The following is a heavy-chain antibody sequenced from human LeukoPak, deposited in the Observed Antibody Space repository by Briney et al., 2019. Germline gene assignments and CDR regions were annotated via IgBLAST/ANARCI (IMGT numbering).Heavy chain of an antibody. D-gene: IGHD1-26*01. V-gene: IGHV4-4*09. CDR3: ARLRVSGSYLYYFDY. Sequence: SETLSLTYTVSNGSISSYHWSWVRQPPGKGLEWIGYILTSGTTNYNPSLQSRLTISVDTSKNQFTLKLSSVTAADTAVYYCARLRVSGSYLYYFDYWGQGTLVTVSS. J-gene: IGHJ4*02. CDR2: ILTSGTT. CDR1: NGSISSYH.